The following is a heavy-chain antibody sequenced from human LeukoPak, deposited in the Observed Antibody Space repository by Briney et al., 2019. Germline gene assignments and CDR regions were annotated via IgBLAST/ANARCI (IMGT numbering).Heavy chain of an antibody. CDR2: ISSSSSYI. D-gene: IGHD1-26*01. J-gene: IGHJ5*02. CDR3: ARERLVGATRSWFDP. CDR1: GFTFSSYS. V-gene: IGHV3-21*01. Sequence: GGSLRLSCAASGFTFSSYSMNWVRQAPGKGLEWVSSISSSSSYIYYADSVKGRFTISRDNAKNSLYLQMNSLRAEDTAVYYCARERLVGATRSWFDPWGQGTLVTVSS.